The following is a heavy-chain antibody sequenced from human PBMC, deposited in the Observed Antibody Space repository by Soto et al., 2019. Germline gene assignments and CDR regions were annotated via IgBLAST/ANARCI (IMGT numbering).Heavy chain of an antibody. CDR2: IYYSGST. CDR3: ARVHVITFGGVIVPHFDY. D-gene: IGHD3-16*02. Sequence: PSETPSLTCTVSGGSISSYYWSWIRQPPGKGLEWIGYIYYSGSTNYNPSLKSRVTISVDTSKNQFSLKLSSVTAADTAVYYCARVHVITFGGVIVPHFDYWGQGTLVTVS. J-gene: IGHJ4*02. CDR1: GGSISSYY. V-gene: IGHV4-59*01.